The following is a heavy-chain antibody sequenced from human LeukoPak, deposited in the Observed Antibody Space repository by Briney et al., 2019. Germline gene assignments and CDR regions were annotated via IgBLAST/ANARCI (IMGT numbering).Heavy chain of an antibody. CDR1: GGTFSSYA. CDR3: ARDPTVAGTGWTDY. J-gene: IGHJ4*02. D-gene: IGHD6-19*01. V-gene: IGHV1-69*04. Sequence: APVKVSCKASGGTFSSYAISWVRQAPGQGLEWMGRIIPILGIANYAQKFQGRVTITADKSTSTAYMELSSLRSEDTAVYYCARDPTVAGTGWTDYWGQGTLVTVSP. CDR2: IIPILGIA.